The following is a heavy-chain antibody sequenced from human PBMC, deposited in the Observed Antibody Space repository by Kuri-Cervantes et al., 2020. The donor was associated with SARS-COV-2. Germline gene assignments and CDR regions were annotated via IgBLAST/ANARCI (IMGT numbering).Heavy chain of an antibody. J-gene: IGHJ5*02. CDR2: IYTSGST. V-gene: IGHV4-4*07. Sequence: SETLSLTCTVSGGSISSYYWSWIRQPAGKGLEWIGRIYTSGSTNYNPSLKSRVTMSVDTSTNQFSLKLSSVTAADTAVYYCARAVTSIFGVPTNWFDPWGQGTLVTVSS. CDR3: ARAVTSIFGVPTNWFDP. D-gene: IGHD3-3*01. CDR1: GGSISSYY.